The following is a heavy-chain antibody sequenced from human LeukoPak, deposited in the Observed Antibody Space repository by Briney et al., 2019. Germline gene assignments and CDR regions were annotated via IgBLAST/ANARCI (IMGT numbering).Heavy chain of an antibody. V-gene: IGHV3-11*01. CDR3: ARADSSWYWGWFDP. D-gene: IGHD6-13*01. Sequence: PGGSPRLSCAASGFTFSDYYMSWIRQAPGKGLEWISYISSRGDSIQYADSVKGRFTMSRDNAKNSVHLQMSSLRAEDTAVYYCARADSSWYWGWFDPWGQGILVTVSS. CDR1: GFTFSDYY. CDR2: ISSRGDSI. J-gene: IGHJ5*02.